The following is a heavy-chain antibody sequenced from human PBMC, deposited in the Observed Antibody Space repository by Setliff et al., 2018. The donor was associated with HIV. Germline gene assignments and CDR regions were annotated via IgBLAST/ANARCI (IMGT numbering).Heavy chain of an antibody. J-gene: IGHJ4*02. D-gene: IGHD7-27*01. CDR2: SNHVGRT. V-gene: IGHV4-34*01. CDR3: ARQVGNKVLFDS. Sequence: PSETLSLTCAVYGGSLSGHYWSWIRQPPGKGLEWIGESNHVGRTNYNPSLKSRVTVSVDTSKSQSSLKLSSVTAADTAVYYCARQVGNKVLFDSWGQGTLVTVSS. CDR1: GGSLSGHY.